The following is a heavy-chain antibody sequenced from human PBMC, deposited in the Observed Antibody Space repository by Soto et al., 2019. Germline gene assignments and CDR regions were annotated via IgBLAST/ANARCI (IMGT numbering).Heavy chain of an antibody. CDR2: IYYSGST. J-gene: IGHJ4*02. V-gene: IGHV4-59*01. D-gene: IGHD3-3*01. Sequence: QVQLQESGPGLVKPSETLSLTCTVSGGSISSYYWSWIRQPPGKGLEWIGYIYYSGSTNYNPSLKSRVTISVETSKNQFSLKLSSVTAADTAVYYCARMYYDFWSGYYLVYWGQGTLVTVSS. CDR1: GGSISSYY. CDR3: ARMYYDFWSGYYLVY.